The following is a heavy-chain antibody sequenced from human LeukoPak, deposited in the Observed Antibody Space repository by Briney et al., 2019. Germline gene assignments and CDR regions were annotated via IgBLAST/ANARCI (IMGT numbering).Heavy chain of an antibody. J-gene: IGHJ6*02. CDR3: ARERYSTGWYGGDYYYSYAMDV. CDR2: ISGSGGGT. CDR1: GFTFSSYA. V-gene: IGHV3-23*01. Sequence: PGGSLRLSCAASGFTFSSYAMSWVRQAPGKGLEWVSAISGSGGGTYYADSVKGRFTISRDSSQNTLYLQMNSLRAEDTAVYYCARERYSTGWYGGDYYYSYAMDVWGQGTSVTVSS. D-gene: IGHD6-19*01.